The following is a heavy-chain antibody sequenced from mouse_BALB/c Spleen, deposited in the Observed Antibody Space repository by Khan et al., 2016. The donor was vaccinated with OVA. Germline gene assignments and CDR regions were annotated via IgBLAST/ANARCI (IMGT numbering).Heavy chain of an antibody. D-gene: IGHD1-1*01. CDR2: IWAGGST. Sequence: QVQLKQSGPGLVAPSQTLSIICTVSGFSLTSYGVHWVRQPPGKGLEWLGVIWAGGSTNHNSALMSRLSISKDNSKSQVFLKMNSLQTDDTAMYXGARAFYYGAWFAYWGQGTLVTVSA. V-gene: IGHV2-9*02. CDR3: ARAFYYGAWFAY. CDR1: GFSLTSYG. J-gene: IGHJ3*01.